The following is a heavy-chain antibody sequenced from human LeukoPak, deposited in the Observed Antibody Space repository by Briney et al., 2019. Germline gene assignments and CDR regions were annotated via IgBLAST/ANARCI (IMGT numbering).Heavy chain of an antibody. CDR3: ARDAITMVRGVISP. J-gene: IGHJ5*02. V-gene: IGHV3-21*01. D-gene: IGHD3-10*01. CDR1: GFNFSSYS. Sequence: GGSLRLSCAVYGFNFSSYSMNWGRQAPGKGLEWVSSISSSSSYIYYADSVKGRFTISRDNAKNSLYLQMNSLRAEDTTVYYCARDAITMVRGVISPWGQGTLVTVSS. CDR2: ISSSSSYI.